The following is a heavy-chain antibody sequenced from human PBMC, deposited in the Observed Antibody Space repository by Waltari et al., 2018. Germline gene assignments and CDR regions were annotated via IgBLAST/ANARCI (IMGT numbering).Heavy chain of an antibody. D-gene: IGHD6-13*01. V-gene: IGHV5-51*01. Sequence: EVQLVQSGAEVKKPGESLKISCKGSGYSFTSYWIGWVRQMPGKGRDGMGSIYPVDPDTRYSPSFQGQVTISADKAISTAYLQWSSLKASDTAMYYCARCFGIAARRGAFDIWGQGTMVTVAS. CDR3: ARCFGIAARRGAFDI. CDR2: IYPVDPDT. J-gene: IGHJ3*02. CDR1: GYSFTSYW.